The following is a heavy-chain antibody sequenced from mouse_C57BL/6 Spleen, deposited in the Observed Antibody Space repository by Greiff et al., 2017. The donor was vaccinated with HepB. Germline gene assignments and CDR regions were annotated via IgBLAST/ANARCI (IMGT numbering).Heavy chain of an antibody. Sequence: EVMLVESEGGLVQPGSSMKLSCTASGFTFSDYYMAWVRQVPEKGLEWVANINYDGSSTYYLDSLKSRFSISRDNAKNILYLQMSSLKSEDTATYYCARDGGSSYWYFDVWGTRTTVTVSS. D-gene: IGHD1-1*02. V-gene: IGHV5-16*01. J-gene: IGHJ1*03. CDR2: INYDGSST. CDR1: GFTFSDYY. CDR3: ARDGGSSYWYFDV.